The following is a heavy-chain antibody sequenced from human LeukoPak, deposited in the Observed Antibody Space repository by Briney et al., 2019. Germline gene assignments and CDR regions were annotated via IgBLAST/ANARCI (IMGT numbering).Heavy chain of an antibody. CDR1: GYTFTSYA. J-gene: IGHJ4*02. CDR2: ISAYNGNT. CDR3: ARSGLVVEMATIGLGY. Sequence: ASVKVSCKASGYTFTSYAITWVRQAPGQGLEWMGWISAYNGNTNYAQDLQGRVTMTTDTSTSTAYMELRSLRSDDTAMYYCARSGLVVEMATIGLGYWGQGTLVTVSS. D-gene: IGHD5-24*01. V-gene: IGHV1-18*01.